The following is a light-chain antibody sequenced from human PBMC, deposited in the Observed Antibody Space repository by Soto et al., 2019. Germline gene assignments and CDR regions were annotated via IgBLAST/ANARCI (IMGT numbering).Light chain of an antibody. CDR2: SNN. J-gene: IGLJ1*01. Sequence: QSVLTQPPSASGTPGQRVTISCSGSSSNIGSNTVNWYQQLPGTAPKLLIYSNNQRPSGVPDRFSGSKSGASASLAISGLQSEDEADYYSAAWDDSLNGYVFRTGTKVPVL. CDR3: AAWDDSLNGYV. CDR1: SSNIGSNT. V-gene: IGLV1-44*01.